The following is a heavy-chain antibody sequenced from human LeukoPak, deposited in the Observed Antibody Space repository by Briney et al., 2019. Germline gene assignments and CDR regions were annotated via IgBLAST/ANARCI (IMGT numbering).Heavy chain of an antibody. CDR2: INPNSGGT. D-gene: IGHD2-2*01. CDR3: SAELKEPFDY. J-gene: IGHJ4*02. V-gene: IGHV1-2*02. Sequence: ASVKVSCKATGYTFPGYYTHSVRQAHGQGFEWMGWINPNSGGTNYAQKFQGRVTMTRDTSISTAYMELSRLRSDDTAVYYCSAELKEPFDYWGQGTLVTVSS. CDR1: GYTFPGYY.